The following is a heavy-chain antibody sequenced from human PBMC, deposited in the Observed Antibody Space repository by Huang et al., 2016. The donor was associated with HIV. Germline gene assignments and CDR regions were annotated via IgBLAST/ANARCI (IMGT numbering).Heavy chain of an antibody. CDR1: GGCISSSSYY. CDR2: IYYSCVT. D-gene: IGHD2-2*01. CDR3: ARHMDCSSSSCLAGGHERGPFDM. J-gene: IGHJ3*02. Sequence: QLQLQESGPGLVKPSETLSLTCSVSGGCISSSSYYWGWIRQPPGKGLEWIGSIYYSCVTVYNPSLKSRVNISVDTSKNQFSLRLSSVTAADTSVYYCARHMDCSSSSCLAGGHERGPFDMWGQGTMVTVSS. V-gene: IGHV4-39*01.